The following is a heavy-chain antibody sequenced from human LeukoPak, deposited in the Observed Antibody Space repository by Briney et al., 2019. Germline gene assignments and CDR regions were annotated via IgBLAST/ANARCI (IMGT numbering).Heavy chain of an antibody. D-gene: IGHD2-21*02. CDR3: ARGELLDAFDI. V-gene: IGHV1-18*01. CDR2: ISPYNGNT. Sequence: ASVKVSCKASGYSLSTYGINWVRQAPRQGLEWMGWISPYNGNTNYAEDLQGRVTLTTDTSTSTAYLELRSLTSHDTAVYYCARGELLDAFDIWGQGTLVTVSS. J-gene: IGHJ3*02. CDR1: GYSLSTYG.